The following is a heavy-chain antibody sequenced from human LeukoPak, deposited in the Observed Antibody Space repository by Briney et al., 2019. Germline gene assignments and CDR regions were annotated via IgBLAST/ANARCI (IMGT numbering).Heavy chain of an antibody. CDR2: IYYSGST. CDR3: ARVSSSSQGMDV. V-gene: IGHV4-59*01. Sequence: SETLSLTCTVSGGSISSYYWSWIRQPPGKGLEWIGYIYYSGSTNYNPSLKSQVTISVDTSKNQFSLKLSSVTAADTAVYYCARVSSSSQGMDVWGQGTTVTVSS. J-gene: IGHJ6*02. D-gene: IGHD6-6*01. CDR1: GGSISSYY.